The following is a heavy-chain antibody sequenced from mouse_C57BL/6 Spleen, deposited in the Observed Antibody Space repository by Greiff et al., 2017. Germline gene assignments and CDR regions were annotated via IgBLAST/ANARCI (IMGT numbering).Heavy chain of an antibody. CDR2: ISDGGSYT. CDR3: ARDRYYGSSYPLMDY. Sequence: EVMLVESGGGLVKPGGSLKLSCAASGFTFSSYAMSWVRQTPEKRLEWVATISDGGSYTYYPDNVKGRFTISRDNAKNNLYLQMSHLKSEDTAIYYCARDRYYGSSYPLMDYWGQGTSVTVSS. CDR1: GFTFSSYA. V-gene: IGHV5-4*01. D-gene: IGHD1-1*01. J-gene: IGHJ4*01.